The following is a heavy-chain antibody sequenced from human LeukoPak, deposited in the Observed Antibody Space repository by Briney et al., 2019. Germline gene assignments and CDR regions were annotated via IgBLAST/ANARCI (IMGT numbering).Heavy chain of an antibody. CDR1: GYTFTSYH. CDR2: INPSGGSP. D-gene: IGHD3-10*01. CDR3: ANGLGRITMVRGVISPPSPFDY. Sequence: ASVKVSCKASGYTFTSYHLHWVRQAPGQGLEWMGIINPSGGSPNYAQKFQGRVTMTRDMSTSTVNMELSSLRAEDTAVYYCANGLGRITMVRGVISPPSPFDYWGQGTLVTVSS. J-gene: IGHJ4*02. V-gene: IGHV1-46*01.